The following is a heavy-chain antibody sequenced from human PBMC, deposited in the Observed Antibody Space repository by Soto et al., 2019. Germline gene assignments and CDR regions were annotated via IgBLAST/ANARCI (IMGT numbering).Heavy chain of an antibody. CDR1: EDTFACYN. Sequence: SVHVCCQASEDTFACYNMHSVRQATGQKLEWMGWINPNSGGTNYAQKFQGWVTMTRDTSISTAYMELSRLRSDDTAVYHCARSTGYSSSWYPGYCDYRGQGTLVTGSS. V-gene: IGHV1-2*04. CDR2: INPNSGGT. J-gene: IGHJ4*02. CDR3: ARSTGYSSSWYPGYCDY. D-gene: IGHD6-13*01.